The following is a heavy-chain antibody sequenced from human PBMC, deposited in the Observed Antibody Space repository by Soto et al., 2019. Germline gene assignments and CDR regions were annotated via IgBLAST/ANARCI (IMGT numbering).Heavy chain of an antibody. Sequence: ASVKVSCKASGYTFTSYGISWVRQAPGQGLEWMGWISAYNGNTNYAQKLQGRVTMTTDTSTSTAYMELRSLRSDDTAVYYCGRKDYYDSSGYRRDFDYWGQGTLVTVSS. CDR1: GYTFTSYG. CDR3: GRKDYYDSSGYRRDFDY. J-gene: IGHJ4*02. D-gene: IGHD3-22*01. CDR2: ISAYNGNT. V-gene: IGHV1-18*01.